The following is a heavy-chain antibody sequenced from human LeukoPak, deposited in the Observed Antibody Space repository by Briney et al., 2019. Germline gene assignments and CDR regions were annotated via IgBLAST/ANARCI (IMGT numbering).Heavy chain of an antibody. CDR1: WDSVSSNSAA. CDR2: TYYRCKWYN. J-gene: IGHJ4*02. Sequence: SQTLSLTCAISWDSVSSNSAAWNWIRQSPSRGLEWLGRTYYRCKWYNDYAVSVKSRITINPDTSKNQFSLQLNSVTPEDTAVYYCARVYSSGWYGVWYYYFDYWGQGTLVTVSS. V-gene: IGHV6-1*01. D-gene: IGHD6-19*01. CDR3: ARVYSSGWYGVWYYYFDY.